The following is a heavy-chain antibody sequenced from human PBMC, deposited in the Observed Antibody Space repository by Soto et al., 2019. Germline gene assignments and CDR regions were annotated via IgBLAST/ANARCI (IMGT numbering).Heavy chain of an antibody. D-gene: IGHD3-10*01. CDR2: IYPGDSDT. CDR1: GYSFAGYW. CDR3: ARLPGVRGVFDGFNV. V-gene: IGHV5-51*01. J-gene: IGHJ3*01. Sequence: GESLKISCKGSGYSFAGYWIGWVRQMPGKGLDWMGVIYPGDSDTRYSPSFHGQVTISADKSISTAYLQWSSLKALDTAMYFCARLPGVRGVFDGFNVWGQGTMVTVSS.